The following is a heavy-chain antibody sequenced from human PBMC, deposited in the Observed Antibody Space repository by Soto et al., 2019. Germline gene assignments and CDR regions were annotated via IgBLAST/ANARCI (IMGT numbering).Heavy chain of an antibody. D-gene: IGHD2-2*01. J-gene: IGHJ1*01. V-gene: IGHV3-30*18. CDR1: GFTFSSYG. Sequence: QVQLVESGGGVVQPGRSPRLSCAASGFTFSSYGMHWVRQAPGKGLEWVAVISYDGSNKYYADSVKGRFTISRDNSKNTLYLQMNSLRAEDTAVYYCAKDLGDIVVVPAALVGGYFQHWGQGTLVTVSS. CDR2: ISYDGSNK. CDR3: AKDLGDIVVVPAALVGGYFQH.